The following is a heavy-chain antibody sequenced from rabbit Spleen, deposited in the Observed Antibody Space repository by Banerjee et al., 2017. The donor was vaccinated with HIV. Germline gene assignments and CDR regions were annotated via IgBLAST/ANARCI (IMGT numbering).Heavy chain of an antibody. CDR3: ARDSGSGPYIDGYFNL. J-gene: IGHJ4*01. CDR2: IYTTNLKT. Sequence: QEQLEESGGGLVQPGASLTLTCTASGFSFSSSYDICWVRQAPGKGLEWIACIYTTNLKTYYASWAKGRFTISKTSSTTVTLQMTSLTAADTATYFCARDSGSGPYIDGYFNLWGQGTLVTVS. V-gene: IGHV1S45*01. D-gene: IGHD1-1*01. CDR1: GFSFSSSYD.